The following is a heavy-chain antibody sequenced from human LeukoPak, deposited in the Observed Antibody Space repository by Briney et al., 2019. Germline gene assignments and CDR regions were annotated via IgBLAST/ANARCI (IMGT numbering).Heavy chain of an antibody. D-gene: IGHD2-8*01. Sequence: ASVKVSCKASGGTFSSYAISWVRQAPGQGLEWMGGIIPIFGTANYAQKFQGRVTITADESTSTAYMELSSLRSEDTAVYYCARAGVVLMVYAILDWFDPWGQGTLVTVSS. CDR2: IIPIFGTA. V-gene: IGHV1-69*13. J-gene: IGHJ5*02. CDR1: GGTFSSYA. CDR3: ARAGVVLMVYAILDWFDP.